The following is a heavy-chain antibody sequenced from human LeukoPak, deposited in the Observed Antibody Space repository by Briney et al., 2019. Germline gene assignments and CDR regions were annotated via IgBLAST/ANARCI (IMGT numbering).Heavy chain of an antibody. V-gene: IGHV3-30-3*01. CDR3: ARSRYCSGGFCYFGSWFDP. Sequence: PGGSLRLSCAAAGFAFRNYAMHWVRQAPGKGLEWVAVISDDGSDKYYSDSVKGRFTISRDSSKNTLYLQMNSLRPEDTAVYFCARSRYCSGGFCYFGSWFDPWGQGTLVTVSS. CDR1: GFAFRNYA. CDR2: ISDDGSDK. D-gene: IGHD2-15*01. J-gene: IGHJ5*02.